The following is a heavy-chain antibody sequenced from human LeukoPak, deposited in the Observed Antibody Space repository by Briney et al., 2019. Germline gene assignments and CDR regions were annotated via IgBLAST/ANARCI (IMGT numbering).Heavy chain of an antibody. D-gene: IGHD6-13*01. CDR1: GGSISSSSYY. CDR2: IYYSGST. V-gene: IGHV4-39*07. Sequence: SETLSLTCTVSGGSISSSSYYWGWIRQPPGKGLEWIGSIYYSGSTYYNPSLKSRVTISVDTSKNQFSLKLSSVTAADTAVYYCARCAMAAADGEGCYFDYWGQGTLVTVSS. CDR3: ARCAMAAADGEGCYFDY. J-gene: IGHJ4*02.